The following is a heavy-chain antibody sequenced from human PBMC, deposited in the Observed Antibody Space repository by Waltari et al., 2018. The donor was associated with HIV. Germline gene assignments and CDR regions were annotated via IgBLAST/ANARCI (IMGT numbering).Heavy chain of an antibody. D-gene: IGHD3-10*01. V-gene: IGHV1-24*01. CDR2: FYPEDDET. Sequence: QVQLVQSGAEVTKPGASVKVSCKVSGHTLSELSMPWVRQVPGKGLEWMGNFYPEDDETIYAQKFQGRVTMTEDTSSDTAYMELSSLTSGDTAVYYCATDFSGMVRAYSYYSLDVWGQGTTVTVSS. J-gene: IGHJ6*02. CDR3: ATDFSGMVRAYSYYSLDV. CDR1: GHTLSELS.